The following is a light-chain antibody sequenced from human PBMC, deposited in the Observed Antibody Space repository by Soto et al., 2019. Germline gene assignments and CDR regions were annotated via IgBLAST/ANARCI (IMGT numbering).Light chain of an antibody. J-gene: IGLJ1*01. CDR2: EVS. Sequence: QSALAQPASVSGSPGQSITISWTGTSSDVGGYNYVSWFQQYPGKAPKLMIYEVSNRPSGVSNRFSGSKSGNTASLTISGLQAGDEADYYCSSYTPSSTLVFGTGTKVTGL. CDR3: SSYTPSSTLV. CDR1: SSDVGGYNY. V-gene: IGLV2-14*01.